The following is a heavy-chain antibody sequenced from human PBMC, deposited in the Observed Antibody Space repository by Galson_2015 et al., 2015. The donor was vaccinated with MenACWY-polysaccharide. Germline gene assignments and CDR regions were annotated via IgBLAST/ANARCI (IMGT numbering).Heavy chain of an antibody. CDR1: GFTFRNYG. J-gene: IGHJ6*03. D-gene: IGHD2-2*03. Sequence: SLRLSCATSGFTFRNYGMHWVRQAPGKGLEWVAIIWYDGSKRYHADSVKDRFTISRDNSKNTLYLQMNSLRAEDTALYYCATVHGSAPNYYIDAWGKGTTVTVAS. V-gene: IGHV3-33*08. CDR2: IWYDGSKR. CDR3: ATVHGSAPNYYIDA.